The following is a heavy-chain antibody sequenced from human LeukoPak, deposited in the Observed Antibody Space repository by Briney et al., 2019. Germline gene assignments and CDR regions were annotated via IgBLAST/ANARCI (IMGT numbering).Heavy chain of an antibody. J-gene: IGHJ3*02. Sequence: ASVKVSCKASGYTFTSYGISWVRQAPGQGLEWMGWISAYNGNTNYAQKLQGRVTMTTDTSTSTAYMELRSLRSDDTAVYYCARDLTRFLDPKGAFDIWGQGTMVTVSS. CDR3: ARDLTRFLDPKGAFDI. V-gene: IGHV1-18*01. D-gene: IGHD3-3*01. CDR1: GYTFTSYG. CDR2: ISAYNGNT.